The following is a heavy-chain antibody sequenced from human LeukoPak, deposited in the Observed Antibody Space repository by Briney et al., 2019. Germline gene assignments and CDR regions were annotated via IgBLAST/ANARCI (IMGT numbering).Heavy chain of an antibody. V-gene: IGHV3-30-3*01. CDR3: ARDQGYCSGGSCLRPIDY. Sequence: PGGSLRLSCAASGFTFSSYAMHWVRQAPGKGLEWVAVISYDGSNKYYADSVKGRFTTSRDNSKNTLYLQMNSLRAEDTAVYYCARDQGYCSGGSCLRPIDYWGQGTLVTVSS. CDR2: ISYDGSNK. J-gene: IGHJ4*02. CDR1: GFTFSSYA. D-gene: IGHD2-15*01.